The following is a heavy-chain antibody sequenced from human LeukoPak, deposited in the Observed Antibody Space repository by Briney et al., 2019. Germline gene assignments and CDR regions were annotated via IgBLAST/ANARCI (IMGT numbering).Heavy chain of an antibody. D-gene: IGHD6-13*01. J-gene: IGHJ4*02. Sequence: GGSLTLSCAASGFTFSRYWMSWVRPAPGKGLEGVGYINEDGSEKYYVDSAKGRFTIPRDNAKTSLYLQMNSLRAEDTAVYYCARHLPYSSSWYSSLDYWGQGTLVTVSS. CDR3: ARHLPYSSSWYSSLDY. CDR1: GFTFSRYW. V-gene: IGHV3-7*03. CDR2: INEDGSEK.